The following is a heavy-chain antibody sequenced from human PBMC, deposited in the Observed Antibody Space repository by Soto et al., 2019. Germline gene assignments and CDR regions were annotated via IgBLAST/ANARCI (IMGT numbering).Heavy chain of an antibody. J-gene: IGHJ5*02. Sequence: GGSLRLSCNCSGFSFSEHAMTWVRQAPGKGLEWVGFIRNTPHGGTTDYAASVRGRFTISRDDSESTAYLQMNSLKTEDSGVYYCSRGSFGYYGPWGPGTLVTVSS. CDR3: SRGSFGYYGP. CDR2: IRNTPHGGTT. D-gene: IGHD2-2*03. V-gene: IGHV3-49*04. CDR1: GFSFSEHA.